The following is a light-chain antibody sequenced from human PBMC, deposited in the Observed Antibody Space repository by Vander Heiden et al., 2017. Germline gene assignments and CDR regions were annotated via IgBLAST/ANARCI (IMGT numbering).Light chain of an antibody. CDR3: SSYAGSNNWV. CDR1: SSDVDGNNY. CDR2: EVS. V-gene: IGLV2-8*01. Sequence: QSALTQPPSASGSPGQSVTISCTGTSSDVDGNNYVSWYQQHPGKAPQLVIYEVSKRPSGVPDRFSGSKSGNTASLTVSGLQAEDEADYYCSSYAGSNNWVFGGGTKLTVL. J-gene: IGLJ3*02.